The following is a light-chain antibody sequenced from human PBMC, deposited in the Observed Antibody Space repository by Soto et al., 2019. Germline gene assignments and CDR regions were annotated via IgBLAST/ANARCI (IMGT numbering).Light chain of an antibody. Sequence: EIVLTQSPGTLSLSPGERATLSCRASQSVSSSYLAWYQQKPGQAPRLLIYGASSRATGIPDRFSGSGSGAAFSLTIIRLEPEGFAVYYCQRYGSSPFTFGPGNKVDIK. CDR2: GAS. CDR3: QRYGSSPFT. CDR1: QSVSSSY. V-gene: IGKV3-20*01. J-gene: IGKJ3*01.